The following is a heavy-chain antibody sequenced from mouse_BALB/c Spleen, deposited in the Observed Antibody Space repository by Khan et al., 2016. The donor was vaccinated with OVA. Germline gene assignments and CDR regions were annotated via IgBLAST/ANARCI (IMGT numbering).Heavy chain of an antibody. V-gene: IGHV2-6-4*01. D-gene: IGHD2-14*01. CDR1: GFSLSRYN. Sequence: VQLVESGPGLVAPLQSLSITCTVSGFSLSRYNIHWVRQPPGKGLEWLGMIWGGGGTDYNSILKSRLSISKDNSKSQVFLKMNSLQTDDSAMYYCARAYYRYDGYYAMDYWGQGTSVTVSS. J-gene: IGHJ4*01. CDR3: ARAYYRYDGYYAMDY. CDR2: IWGGGGT.